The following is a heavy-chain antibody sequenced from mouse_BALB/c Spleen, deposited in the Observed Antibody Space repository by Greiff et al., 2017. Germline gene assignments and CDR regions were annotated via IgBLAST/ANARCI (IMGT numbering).Heavy chain of an antibody. Sequence: LVESGPELVKPGASVKMSCKASGYTFTDYVISWVKQRTGQGLEWIGEIYPGSGSTYYNEKFKGKATLTADKSSNTAYMQLSSLTSEDSAVYFCARATTVVGYYAMDYWGQGTSVTVSS. J-gene: IGHJ4*01. CDR3: ARATTVVGYYAMDY. CDR2: IYPGSGST. V-gene: IGHV1-77*01. D-gene: IGHD1-1*01. CDR1: GYTFTDYV.